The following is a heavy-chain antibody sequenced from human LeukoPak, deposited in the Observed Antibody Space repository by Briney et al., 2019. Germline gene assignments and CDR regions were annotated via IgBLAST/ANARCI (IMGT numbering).Heavy chain of an antibody. CDR3: ARGYCSSTSCFLIDY. D-gene: IGHD2-2*01. V-gene: IGHV1-8*03. Sequence: GASVKVSCKASGYTFTSYDINWVRQATGQGLEWMGRMNPNSGNTGYAQKFQGRVTITRNTSISTAYMELSSLRSEDTAVYYCARGYCSSTSCFLIDYWGQGTLVTVSS. CDR1: GYTFTSYD. CDR2: MNPNSGNT. J-gene: IGHJ4*02.